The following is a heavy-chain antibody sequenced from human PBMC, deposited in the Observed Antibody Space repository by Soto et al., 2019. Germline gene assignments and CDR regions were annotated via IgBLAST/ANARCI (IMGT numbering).Heavy chain of an antibody. CDR1: GFSLSTSGVG. CDR2: IYWDDDK. D-gene: IGHD3-3*01. J-gene: IGHJ1*01. CDR3: AHAWEPAIFGAEYFQH. V-gene: IGHV2-5*02. Sequence: ESGPTLVNHTQTLTLTCTFSGFSLSTSGVGVGWIRQPPGKALEWLALIYWDDDKRYSPSLKSRLTITKDTSKNQVVLTMTNMDPVDTATYYCAHAWEPAIFGAEYFQHWGQGTLVTVSS.